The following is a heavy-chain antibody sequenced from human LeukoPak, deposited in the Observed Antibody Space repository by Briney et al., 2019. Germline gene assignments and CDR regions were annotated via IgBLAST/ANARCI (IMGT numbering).Heavy chain of an antibody. V-gene: IGHV4-34*01. CDR2: INHSGST. CDR1: GGSFSGYY. CDR3: ARDLGKGKYSSSWYLDYYYGMDV. D-gene: IGHD6-13*01. Sequence: SETLSLTCAVYGGSFSGYYWSWIRQPPGKGLEWIGEINHSGSTNYNPSLKSRVTISVDTSKNQFSLKLSSVTAADTAVYYCARDLGKGKYSSSWYLDYYYGMDVWGQGTTVTVSS. J-gene: IGHJ6*02.